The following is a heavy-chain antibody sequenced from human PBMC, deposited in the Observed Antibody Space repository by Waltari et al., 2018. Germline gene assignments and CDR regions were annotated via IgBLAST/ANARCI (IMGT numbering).Heavy chain of an antibody. Sequence: QVQLQESGPGLVKPSQTLSLTCTVSGGSISSGSYYWSWIRQPAGKGLEWIGYIYTSVSTNYNPSRKSRCTISVDTSKNQFSLKLSSVTAADTAVYYCARNAQLANYGVVDYWGQGTLVTVSS. V-gene: IGHV4-61*09. D-gene: IGHD6-6*01. J-gene: IGHJ4*02. CDR1: GGSISSGSYY. CDR3: ARNAQLANYGVVDY. CDR2: IYTSVST.